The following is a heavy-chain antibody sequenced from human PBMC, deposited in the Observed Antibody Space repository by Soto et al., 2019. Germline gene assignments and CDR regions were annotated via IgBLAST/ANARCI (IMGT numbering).Heavy chain of an antibody. D-gene: IGHD6-13*01. J-gene: IGHJ5*02. CDR1: GYSFTSYW. Sequence: GESLKISCKGSGYSFTSYWIGWVRQMPGKGLEWMGIIYPGDSDTRYSPSFQGQVTISADKSISTAHLQWSSLKASDTAMYYCARHISEWQQLGGRFDPWGQGTLVTVSS. CDR2: IYPGDSDT. V-gene: IGHV5-51*01. CDR3: ARHISEWQQLGGRFDP.